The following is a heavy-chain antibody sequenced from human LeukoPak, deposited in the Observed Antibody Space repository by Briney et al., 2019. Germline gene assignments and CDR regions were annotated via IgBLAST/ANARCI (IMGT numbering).Heavy chain of an antibody. CDR2: IYYSGST. Sequence: SETLSLTCTVSGGSISSGGYYWSWIRQHPGKGLEWIGYIYYSGSTYYNPSLKSRVTISVDTPKNQFSLKLSSVTAADTAVYYCARARLANWFDPWGQGTLVTVSS. J-gene: IGHJ5*02. V-gene: IGHV4-31*03. D-gene: IGHD6-25*01. CDR3: ARARLANWFDP. CDR1: GGSISSGGYY.